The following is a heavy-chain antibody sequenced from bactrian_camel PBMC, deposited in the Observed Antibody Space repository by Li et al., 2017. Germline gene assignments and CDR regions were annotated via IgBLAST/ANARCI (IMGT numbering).Heavy chain of an antibody. Sequence: QLVESGGGLVHPGGSLRLSCAASGFTFSSLAMSWVRQAPGKGLEWVSSIDGTGYNSHYADSVKGRFTASGDRATNTLTLRMDNLSPEDTGMYYCAAHSYCYDDAWWEPKWYHYWAQGTQVTVS. J-gene: IGHJ4*01. CDR1: GFTFSSLA. D-gene: IGHD3*01. CDR3: AAHSYCYDDAWWEPKWYHY. V-gene: IGHV3S7*01. CDR2: IDGTGYNS.